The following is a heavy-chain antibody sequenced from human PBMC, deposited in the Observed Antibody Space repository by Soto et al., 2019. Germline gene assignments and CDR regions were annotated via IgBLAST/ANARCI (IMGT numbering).Heavy chain of an antibody. CDR1: GFTFSSYG. CDR2: ISYDGSNK. D-gene: IGHD3-10*01. Sequence: GGSLRLSCAASGFTFSSYGMHWVRQAPGKGLEWVAVISYDGSNKYYADSVKGRFTISRDNAKNSLYLQMNSLRAEDTAVYYCARDSLLWFGEFSPPDYWGQGTLVTVSS. CDR3: ARDSLLWFGEFSPPDY. J-gene: IGHJ4*02. V-gene: IGHV3-30*03.